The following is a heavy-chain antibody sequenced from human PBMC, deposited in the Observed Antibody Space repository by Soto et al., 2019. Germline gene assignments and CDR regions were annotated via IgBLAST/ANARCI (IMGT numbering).Heavy chain of an antibody. V-gene: IGHV4-31*03. Sequence: TSETLSLTCTVSGGSISSGGYYWSWIRQHPGKGLEWIGYIYYSGSTYYNPSLKSRVTISVDTSKNQFSLKLSSVTAADTAVYYCARSRIGGYSYGAGRINFDYWGQGTLVTVSS. CDR1: GGSISSGGYY. CDR2: IYYSGST. D-gene: IGHD5-18*01. J-gene: IGHJ4*02. CDR3: ARSRIGGYSYGAGRINFDY.